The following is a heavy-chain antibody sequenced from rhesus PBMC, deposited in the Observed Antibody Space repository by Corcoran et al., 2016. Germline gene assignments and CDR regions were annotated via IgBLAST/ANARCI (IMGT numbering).Heavy chain of an antibody. J-gene: IGHJ4*01. D-gene: IGHD6-31*01. V-gene: IGHV4-122*02. CDR1: GYSISSGYG. CDR2: ISFSGST. CDR3: ARRGGGIGAAHVLDY. Sequence: QLQLQESGPGLVKPSETLSLTCAVSGYSISSGYGWSWIRQPPGKGLECIGFISFSGSTSYNPSLKSRVTISRATSKNTFASKLRCVTAADTAVYYWARRGGGIGAAHVLDYWGQGVLVTVSS.